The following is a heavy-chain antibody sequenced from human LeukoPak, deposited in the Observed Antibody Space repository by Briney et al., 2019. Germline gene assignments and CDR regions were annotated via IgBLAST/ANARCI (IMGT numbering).Heavy chain of an antibody. V-gene: IGHV1-58*01. CDR1: GFTFTSFA. D-gene: IGHD5-18*01. Sequence: GTSVKVSCKASGFTFTSFAVQWVRQARGQRLEWIGWIVVGSGNTNYAQKFQERVTITRDMSTSTAYMELSSLRSEDTAVYYCAAGGYSYGYGLRYYYYGMDVWGKGTTVTVSS. J-gene: IGHJ6*04. CDR2: IVVGSGNT. CDR3: AAGGYSYGYGLRYYYYGMDV.